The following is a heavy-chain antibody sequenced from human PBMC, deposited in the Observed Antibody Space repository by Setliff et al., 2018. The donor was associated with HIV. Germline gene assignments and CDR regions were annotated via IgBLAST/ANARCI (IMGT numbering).Heavy chain of an antibody. CDR2: ITERADET. Sequence: PGGSLRLSCAASGFTFGSYSMNWVRQAPGKGLEWISYITERADETHYADSVKGRFSISRDTAKNSLYLQMNSLRPEDTALYYCVRDLLWAFDMWGPGTMVTVSS. D-gene: IGHD3-10*01. CDR3: VRDLLWAFDM. J-gene: IGHJ3*02. CDR1: GFTFGSYS. V-gene: IGHV3-21*05.